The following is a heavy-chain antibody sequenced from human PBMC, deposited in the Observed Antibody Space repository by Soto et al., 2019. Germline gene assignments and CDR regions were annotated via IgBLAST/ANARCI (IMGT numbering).Heavy chain of an antibody. CDR1: GGSISSYY. J-gene: IGHJ3*02. D-gene: IGHD3-10*02. V-gene: IGHV4-59*01. Sequence: PSETLSLTCTASGGSISSYYWSWIRQPPGKGLEWIGYIYYSGSTNYNPSLKSRVTISVDTSKNQFSLKLSSVTAADTAVYYCARVRLFGELLQHDAFDIWGQGTMVTVSS. CDR3: ARVRLFGELLQHDAFDI. CDR2: IYYSGST.